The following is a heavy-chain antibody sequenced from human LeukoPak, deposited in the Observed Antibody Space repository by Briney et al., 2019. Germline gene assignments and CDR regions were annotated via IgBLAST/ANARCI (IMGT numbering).Heavy chain of an antibody. D-gene: IGHD2-15*01. Sequence: GGSLRLSCAASGFTFSSYWMHWVRQAPGKGLVWVSRINSDGTSTSYADSVKGRFTISRDNAKNTLYLQMNSLSAEDTAVYYCAKNGDRGAYCSGGTCYPYYYHYMDVWGKGTTVTISS. CDR1: GFTFSSYW. CDR2: INSDGTST. V-gene: IGHV3-74*01. CDR3: AKNGDRGAYCSGGTCYPYYYHYMDV. J-gene: IGHJ6*03.